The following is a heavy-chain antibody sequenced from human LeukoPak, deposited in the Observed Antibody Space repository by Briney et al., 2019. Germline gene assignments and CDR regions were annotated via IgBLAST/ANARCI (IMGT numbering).Heavy chain of an antibody. CDR3: ARDRGQYYYDSSGYTFDY. V-gene: IGHV1-69*04. J-gene: IGHJ4*02. CDR1: GGTFSSYA. D-gene: IGHD3-22*01. Sequence: ASVKVSCKASGGTFSSYATSWVRQAPGQGLEWMGRIIPILGIANYAQKFQGRVTITADKSTSTAYMELSSLRSEDTAVYYCARDRGQYYYDSSGYTFDYWGQGTLVTVSS. CDR2: IIPILGIA.